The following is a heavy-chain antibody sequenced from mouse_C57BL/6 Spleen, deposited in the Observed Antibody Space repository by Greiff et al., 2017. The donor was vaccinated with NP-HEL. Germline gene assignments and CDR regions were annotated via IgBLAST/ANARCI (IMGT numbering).Heavy chain of an antibody. J-gene: IGHJ4*01. V-gene: IGHV3-6*01. D-gene: IGHD1-1*01. CDR3: ARTLLRGDAMDY. CDR1: GYSITSGYY. Sequence: VQLKESGPGLVKPSQSLSLTCSVTGYSITSGYYWNWIRQFPGNKLEWMGYISYDGSNNYNPSLKNRISITRDTSKNQFFLKLNSVTTEDTATYYCARTLLRGDAMDYWGQGTSVTVSS. CDR2: ISYDGSN.